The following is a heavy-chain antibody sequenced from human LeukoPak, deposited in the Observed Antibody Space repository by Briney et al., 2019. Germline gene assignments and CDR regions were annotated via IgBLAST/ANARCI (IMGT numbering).Heavy chain of an antibody. Sequence: PGGSLRLSCAASGFTVSSNYMSWVRQAPGKGLEWVSAISGSGGSTYYADSVKGRFTISRDNSKNTLYLQMNSLRAEDTAVYYCAKYLGSGWYFDYWGQGTLVTVSS. CDR2: ISGSGGST. V-gene: IGHV3-23*01. CDR1: GFTVSSNY. J-gene: IGHJ4*02. D-gene: IGHD6-19*01. CDR3: AKYLGSGWYFDY.